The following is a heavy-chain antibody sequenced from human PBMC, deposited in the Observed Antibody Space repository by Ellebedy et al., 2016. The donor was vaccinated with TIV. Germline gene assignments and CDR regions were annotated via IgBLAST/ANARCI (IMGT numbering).Heavy chain of an antibody. CDR2: MYDRGFT. CDR1: GGPINSAY. CDR3: ASGKDWFES. J-gene: IGHJ5*01. V-gene: IGHV4-59*08. Sequence: MPSETLSLTCTFSGGPINSAYWSWIRQSPGKGLEWFGYMYDRGFTDYNPSLRSRVSISVDTSKKQVSLRLTSVTAADTAVYYCASGKDWFESWGQGTPVAVSS.